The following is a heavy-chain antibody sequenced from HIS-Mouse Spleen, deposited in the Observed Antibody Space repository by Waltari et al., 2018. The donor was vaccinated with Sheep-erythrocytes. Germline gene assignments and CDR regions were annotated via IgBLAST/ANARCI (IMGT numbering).Heavy chain of an antibody. CDR3: ARGHYSGYDFDY. V-gene: IGHV1-8*01. Sequence: QVQLVQSGAEVKKPGASVKVSCKASGYTFTSYDINWGGQANGQGLEWMGWFNPNTGNTGYGQKIQRTATIPRNTSISTGYMELSSLRSEDTAVYYCARGHYSGYDFDYWGQGTLGTVSS. CDR1: GYTFTSYD. J-gene: IGHJ4*02. D-gene: IGHD5-12*01. CDR2: FNPNTGNT.